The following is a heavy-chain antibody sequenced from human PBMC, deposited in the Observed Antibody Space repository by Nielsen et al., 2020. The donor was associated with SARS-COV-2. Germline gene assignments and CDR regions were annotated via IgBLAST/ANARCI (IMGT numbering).Heavy chain of an antibody. CDR2: IIPILGTA. J-gene: IGHJ6*02. Sequence: WVRQAPGQGLEWMGRIIPILGTANYAQKFQGRVTITADESTSTAYMELSSLRSEDTAVYYCAKRSTRKSTVTTNYYYGMDVWGQGTTVTVSS. CDR3: AKRSTRKSTVTTNYYYGMDV. V-gene: IGHV1-69*11. D-gene: IGHD4-17*01.